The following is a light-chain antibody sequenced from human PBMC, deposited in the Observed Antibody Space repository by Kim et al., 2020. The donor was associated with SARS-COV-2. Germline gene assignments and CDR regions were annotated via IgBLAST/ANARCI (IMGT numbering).Light chain of an antibody. CDR3: PQGHSFPLT. CDR2: DAS. CDR1: HKINNW. Sequence: EMQMIQSPFSVFAFVGDRVTINCRASHKINNWIAWNQQKPGRAPKLLICDASAVQSGVLSRFSGSGSGTEFTLTITTLQPEDCATYYCPQGHSFPLTFGGGTKV. J-gene: IGKJ4*01. V-gene: IGKV1-12*01.